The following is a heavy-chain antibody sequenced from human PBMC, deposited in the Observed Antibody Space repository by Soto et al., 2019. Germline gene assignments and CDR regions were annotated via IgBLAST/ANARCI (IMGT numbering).Heavy chain of an antibody. CDR1: GFNFGSSW. CDR3: ATAEVDY. Sequence: EVQLVESGGGLVQPGGSLRLSCAASGFNFGSSWMHWVRQAPGKGLQWVSRMTSDGSTTDYADSVKGRFTVSRDNGKYTLYLQMNSLRAEDIAVYYCATAEVDYWGPGTLVTVSS. J-gene: IGHJ4*02. V-gene: IGHV3-74*01. CDR2: MTSDGSTT.